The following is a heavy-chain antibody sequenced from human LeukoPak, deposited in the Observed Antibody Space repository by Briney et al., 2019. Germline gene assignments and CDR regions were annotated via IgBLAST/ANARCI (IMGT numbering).Heavy chain of an antibody. J-gene: IGHJ4*02. V-gene: IGHV4-31*03. CDR1: GGSISSGGYY. CDR3: ARDGTGVFDY. D-gene: IGHD7-27*01. Sequence: PSETLSLTFTVSGGSISSGGYYWSWIRQHPGKGLEWIGYIYYSGSTYYNPSLKSRVTISVDTSKNQFSLKLSSVTAADTAVYYCARDGTGVFDYWGQGTLVTVSS. CDR2: IYYSGST.